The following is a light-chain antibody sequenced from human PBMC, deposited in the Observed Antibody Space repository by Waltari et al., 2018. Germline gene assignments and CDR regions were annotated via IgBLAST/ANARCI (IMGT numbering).Light chain of an antibody. CDR2: DVS. J-gene: IGLJ2*01. CDR1: SSDSGGYEY. V-gene: IGLV2-14*01. Sequence: SALTQPDSVSGSPGQSITISCSGISSDSGGYEYVSWYQQHPGKAPKVIIYDVSNRPSVVSSRFSGSKSGSSASLTISGLQAEDEADYYCSSFTSSTTGIFGGGTKLTVL. CDR3: SSFTSSTTGI.